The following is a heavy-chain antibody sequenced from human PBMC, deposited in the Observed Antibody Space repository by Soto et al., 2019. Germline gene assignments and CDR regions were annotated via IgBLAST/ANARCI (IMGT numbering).Heavy chain of an antibody. D-gene: IGHD3-10*01. V-gene: IGHV3-66*01. Sequence: LVVESGGGLVQPGGSLRLSCAASGFTVSSNYMTWVRQVPGKGLEWVSIIYSGGNTYYADSVKGRFTLSRDNSKNTLYLQMNSLRAEDTAVYYCARGILRGVIIYYYCMDVWGKGTTVTVSS. J-gene: IGHJ6*03. CDR2: IYSGGNT. CDR3: ARGILRGVIIYYYCMDV. CDR1: GFTVSSNY.